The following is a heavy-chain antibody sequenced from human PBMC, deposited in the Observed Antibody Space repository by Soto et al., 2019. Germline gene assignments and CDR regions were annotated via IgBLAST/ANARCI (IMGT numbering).Heavy chain of an antibody. D-gene: IGHD4-17*01. Sequence: QVQLQESGPGLMKPSQTLSLTCTVSGGSISSGGYYWSWIRQHPGKGLEWIGYIYYSGSTYYNPSLKSRVTISVDTSKNQFSLKLSSVTAAATAVYYCARSPEATVTAFDYWGQGTLVTVSS. CDR2: IYYSGST. CDR3: ARSPEATVTAFDY. J-gene: IGHJ4*02. CDR1: GGSISSGGYY. V-gene: IGHV4-31*03.